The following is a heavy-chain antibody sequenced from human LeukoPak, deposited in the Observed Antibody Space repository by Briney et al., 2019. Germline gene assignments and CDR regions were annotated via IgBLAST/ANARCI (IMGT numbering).Heavy chain of an antibody. J-gene: IGHJ4*02. D-gene: IGHD6-13*01. CDR1: GYTFTSYY. Sequence: ASVKVSCKASGYTFTSYYMNWVRQAPGQGLEWMGVINPSGGSSSYAQKFQGRVTMTRDTSTSTVYMELSSLRSEDTAVYFCARVSEGYSRNGGFDYWGQGTLVTVSS. CDR3: ARVSEGYSRNGGFDY. CDR2: INPSGGSS. V-gene: IGHV1-46*01.